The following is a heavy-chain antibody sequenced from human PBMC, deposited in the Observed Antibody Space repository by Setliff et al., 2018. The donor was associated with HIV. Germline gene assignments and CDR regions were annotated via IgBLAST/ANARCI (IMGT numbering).Heavy chain of an antibody. J-gene: IGHJ6*02. Sequence: ASVKVSCKPSGQSFTNYDIHWLRRASGQGLEWMGWMNPKSGVSGSALKFHDRVTMTRDISTLTLYMELSSLTSEDTAVYYCARAKAVGGVIITGGLDVWGQGTTVTVSS. CDR3: ARAKAVGGVIITGGLDV. CDR1: GQSFTNYD. CDR2: MNPKSGVS. V-gene: IGHV1-8*01. D-gene: IGHD3-16*02.